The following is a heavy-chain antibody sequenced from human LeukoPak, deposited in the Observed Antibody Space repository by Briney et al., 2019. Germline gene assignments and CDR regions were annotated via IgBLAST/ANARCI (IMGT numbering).Heavy chain of an antibody. CDR3: AKISYYDFWSGYYVS. CDR1: GFTFSSYA. CDR2: ISGSGGST. V-gene: IGHV3-23*01. Sequence: GGSLRLSCAASGFTFSSYAMSRVRQAPGKGLEWVSAISGSGGSTYYADSVKGRFTISRDNSKNTLYLQMNSLRAEDTAVYYCAKISYYDFWSGYYVSWGQGTLVTVSS. D-gene: IGHD3-3*01. J-gene: IGHJ5*02.